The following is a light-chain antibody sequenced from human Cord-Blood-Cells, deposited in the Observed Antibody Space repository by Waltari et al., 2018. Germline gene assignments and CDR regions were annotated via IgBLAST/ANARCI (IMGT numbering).Light chain of an antibody. V-gene: IGKV1-5*03. Sequence: DIQMTQSPSTLSASVGDRVTITCRVSQSISSWLAWYQQKPGKAPKLLIYKASSLESGVPSRFSGSGSGTEFTLTISSLQPDDFATYYCQQYNSAWTFGQGTKVEIK. J-gene: IGKJ1*01. CDR1: QSISSW. CDR2: KAS. CDR3: QQYNSAWT.